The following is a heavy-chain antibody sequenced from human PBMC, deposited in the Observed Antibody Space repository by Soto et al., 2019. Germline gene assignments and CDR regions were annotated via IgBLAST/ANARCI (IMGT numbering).Heavy chain of an antibody. D-gene: IGHD1-20*01. Sequence: QVQLVQSGAEEKKPGASVKVSCKASGYTFNSYAMHWVRQAPGQRLEWMGWINAGNGNTKYSQKFQGRVTITRDTSASTAYMELSRLGTGETAVYYWAGGITLSSPLEYLGQGTLGHVS. CDR1: GYTFNSYA. CDR2: INAGNGNT. J-gene: IGHJ4*02. CDR3: AGGITLSSPLEY. V-gene: IGHV1-3*05.